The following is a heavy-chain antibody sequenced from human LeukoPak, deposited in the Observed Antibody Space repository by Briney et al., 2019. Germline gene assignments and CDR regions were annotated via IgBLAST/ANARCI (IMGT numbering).Heavy chain of an antibody. J-gene: IGHJ4*02. CDR1: GFTFSSYE. V-gene: IGHV3-48*03. Sequence: GGSLRLSCAASGFTFSSYEMNWVRQAPGKGLGWVSYISSSRSTIFYADSVKGRFTISRDNAKNSLYLQMNSLRAEDTAVYYCARGREWLRCFDYWGQGTLVTVSS. CDR2: ISSSRSTI. D-gene: IGHD5-12*01. CDR3: ARGREWLRCFDY.